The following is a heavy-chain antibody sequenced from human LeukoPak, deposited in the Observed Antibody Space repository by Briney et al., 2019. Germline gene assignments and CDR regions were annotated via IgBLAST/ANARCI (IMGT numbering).Heavy chain of an antibody. V-gene: IGHV3-7*01. D-gene: IGHD6-13*01. J-gene: IGHJ4*02. CDR1: GFTFSSYW. Sequence: PGGSLRLSCAASGFTFSSYWMSWVRQAPGRGLEWVANIKQDGSEKYYVDSVKGRFTISRDNAKNSLYLQMNSLRAEDTAVYYCASLSYSSSWEFDYWGQGTLVTVSS. CDR2: IKQDGSEK. CDR3: ASLSYSSSWEFDY.